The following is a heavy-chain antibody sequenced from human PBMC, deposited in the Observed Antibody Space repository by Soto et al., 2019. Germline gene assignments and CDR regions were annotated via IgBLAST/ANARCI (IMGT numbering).Heavy chain of an antibody. CDR2: INTYNDNT. Sequence: QVQLVQSGAEVKKSGASVKVSCKASGYTFTSYGISWVRQAPGQGLEWMGWINTYNDNTNYAQKLQGRVTMTTDTSTSTAYMELRSLRSDDTAVYYCARVYSSGWSRSGYGPFDICGQGTMVTVSS. V-gene: IGHV1-18*01. J-gene: IGHJ3*02. CDR3: ARVYSSGWSRSGYGPFDI. CDR1: GYTFTSYG. D-gene: IGHD6-19*01.